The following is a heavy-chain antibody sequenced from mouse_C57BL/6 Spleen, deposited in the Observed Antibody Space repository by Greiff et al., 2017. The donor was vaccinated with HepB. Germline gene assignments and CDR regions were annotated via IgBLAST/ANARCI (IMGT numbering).Heavy chain of an antibody. J-gene: IGHJ4*01. CDR2: IYPGDGDT. D-gene: IGHD1-1*01. CDR3: ARSSSHYYAMDY. Sequence: QVQLQQSGAELVKPGASVKISCKASGYAFSSYWMNWVKQRPGKGLEWIGQIYPGDGDTNYNGKFKGKATLTADKSSSTAYMQLSSLTSEDSAVYFCARSSSHYYAMDYWGQGTSVTVSS. CDR1: GYAFSSYW. V-gene: IGHV1-80*01.